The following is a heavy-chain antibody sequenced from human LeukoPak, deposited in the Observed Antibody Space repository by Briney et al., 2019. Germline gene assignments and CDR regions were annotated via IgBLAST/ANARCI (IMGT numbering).Heavy chain of an antibody. CDR1: GGSISSYS. J-gene: IGHJ3*02. Sequence: PSETLSLTRTVSGGSISSYSWSWMRQPAGKGLEWIGRIYPRESPNYNPSLKSRVTISVGTSKNQFSLKLSSVTAADTAVYYCARPSRSISTAGAFDIWGQGTMVTVSS. V-gene: IGHV4-4*07. CDR3: ARPSRSISTAGAFDI. D-gene: IGHD3-10*01. CDR2: IYPRESP.